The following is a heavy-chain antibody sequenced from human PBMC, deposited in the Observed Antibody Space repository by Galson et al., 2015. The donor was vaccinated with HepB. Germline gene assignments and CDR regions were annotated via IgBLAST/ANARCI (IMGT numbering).Heavy chain of an antibody. CDR1: GFSFGDFS. Sequence: SLRLSCAASGFSFGDFSMSWFRQAPGKGLEWVGFIRSKPFGGTTEYAAAVKGRFIISRDDSKSIASLQMNSLKTEDTAVYYCTRDHGGYYDHHYYMDVWGKGTTVTVSS. J-gene: IGHJ6*03. D-gene: IGHD3-3*01. CDR3: TRDHGGYYDHHYYMDV. V-gene: IGHV3-49*03. CDR2: IRSKPFGGTT.